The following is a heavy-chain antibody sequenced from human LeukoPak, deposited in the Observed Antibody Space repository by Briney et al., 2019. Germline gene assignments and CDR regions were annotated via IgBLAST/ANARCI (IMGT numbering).Heavy chain of an antibody. CDR2: IYYGGTT. V-gene: IGHV4-38-2*02. D-gene: IGHD6-13*01. J-gene: IGHJ4*02. Sequence: SETLSLTCTVSRYSLTSGYYWGWIRQSPGNGLQWIGSIYYGGTTYYHPPLKSRVALSMDTSKNQFSLRLSSVTAADTAVYYCARVVSSTSHYFGYWGQGTLVTVSS. CDR1: RYSLTSGYY. CDR3: ARVVSSTSHYFGY.